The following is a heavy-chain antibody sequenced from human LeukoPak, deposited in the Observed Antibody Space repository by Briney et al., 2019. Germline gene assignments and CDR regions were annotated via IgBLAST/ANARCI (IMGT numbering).Heavy chain of an antibody. D-gene: IGHD4-17*01. CDR3: AKAVRMTTVTSPFDY. CDR1: GFTFSSYA. CDR2: ISGSGGST. Sequence: GGSLRLSCAASGFTFSSYAMSWVRQAPGKGLEWVSAISGSGGSTYYADSVKGRFTISRGNSKNTLYLQMNSLRAEDTAVYYCAKAVRMTTVTSPFDYWGQGTLVTVSS. V-gene: IGHV3-23*01. J-gene: IGHJ4*02.